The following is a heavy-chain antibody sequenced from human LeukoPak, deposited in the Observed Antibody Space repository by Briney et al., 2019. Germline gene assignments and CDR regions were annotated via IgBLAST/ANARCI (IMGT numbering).Heavy chain of an antibody. CDR3: ARARYSGYDSDWFDP. J-gene: IGHJ5*02. CDR2: IYYSGST. Sequence: SSETLSLTCTVSGGSISSYYWSWIRQPPGKGLEWIGYIYYSGSTNYNPSLKSRVTISVDTSKNQFSLKLSSVTAADTAVYYCARARYSGYDSDWFDPWGQGTLVTVSS. D-gene: IGHD5-12*01. CDR1: GGSISSYY. V-gene: IGHV4-59*12.